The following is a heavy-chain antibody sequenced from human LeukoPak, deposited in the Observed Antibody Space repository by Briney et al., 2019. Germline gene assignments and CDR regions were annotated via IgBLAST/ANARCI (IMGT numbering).Heavy chain of an antibody. CDR3: ARGGDDSSGYHTLSDY. V-gene: IGHV1-69*02. Sequence: ASLKLSCTASGGTFSSYTISWVRQAPGQGLEWMGSIIPILGIANYAQKFQGRVTITADKSTSTPYMELSSLRSEDTAVYYCARGGDDSSGYHTLSDYWGQGTLVTVSS. CDR2: IIPILGIA. J-gene: IGHJ4*02. D-gene: IGHD3-22*01. CDR1: GGTFSSYT.